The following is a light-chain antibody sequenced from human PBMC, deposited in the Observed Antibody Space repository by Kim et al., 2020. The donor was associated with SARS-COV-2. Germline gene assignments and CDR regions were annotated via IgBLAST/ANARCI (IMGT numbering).Light chain of an antibody. CDR2: RDS. CDR1: NIGSKN. Sequence: SVALGQTARITCGGNNIGSKNVAWYQQKPGQAPVLVIYRDSNRPSGIPERFTGTSSGNTATLTISRTQAEDVADYYCQMWDSSTYVFGAGTKVTV. V-gene: IGLV3-9*01. J-gene: IGLJ1*01. CDR3: QMWDSSTYV.